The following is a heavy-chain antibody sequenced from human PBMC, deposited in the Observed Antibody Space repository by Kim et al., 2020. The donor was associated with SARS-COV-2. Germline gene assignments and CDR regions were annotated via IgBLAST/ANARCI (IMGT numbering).Heavy chain of an antibody. D-gene: IGHD3-10*01. CDR1: GGSFSGYY. Sequence: SETLSLTCAVYGGSFSGYYWSWIRQPPGKGLEWIGEINHSGSTNYNPSLKSRVTISVDTSKNQFSLKLSSVTAADTAVYYCARALVRVGRYFDYWGQGTLVTVSS. V-gene: IGHV4-34*01. CDR3: ARALVRVGRYFDY. J-gene: IGHJ4*02. CDR2: INHSGST.